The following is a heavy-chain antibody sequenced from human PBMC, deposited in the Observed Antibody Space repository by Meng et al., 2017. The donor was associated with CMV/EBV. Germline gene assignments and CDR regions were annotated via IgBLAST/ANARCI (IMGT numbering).Heavy chain of an antibody. J-gene: IGHJ4*02. D-gene: IGHD2-15*01. Sequence: GESLKISCAASGFTFSSYAMSWVRQAPGKGLEWVSAISGSGGSTYYADSVKARFTISRDNSKNTLYLQMNSLRAEDTAVYYCAKGEMVVSDYWGQGTLVTVSS. CDR2: ISGSGGST. V-gene: IGHV3-23*01. CDR1: GFTFSSYA. CDR3: AKGEMVVSDY.